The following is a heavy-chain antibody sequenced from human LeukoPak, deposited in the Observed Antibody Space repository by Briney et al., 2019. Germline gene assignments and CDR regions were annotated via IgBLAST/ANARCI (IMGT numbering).Heavy chain of an antibody. V-gene: IGHV3-30-3*01. CDR3: AADIPGGTYPTDY. CDR1: GFALSMYT. D-gene: IGHD1-26*01. J-gene: IGHJ4*02. Sequence: GGSLRLSCVASGFALSMYTLHWVRQAPGKGLECVAVASYDGGNKYYADSVKGRFTISRDNSKNTLYLQMNSLKTEDTAMYYCAADIPGGTYPTDYWGQGTLVTVSS. CDR2: ASYDGGNK.